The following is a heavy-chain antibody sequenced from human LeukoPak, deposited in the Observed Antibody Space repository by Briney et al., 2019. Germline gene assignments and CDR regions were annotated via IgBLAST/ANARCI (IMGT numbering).Heavy chain of an antibody. CDR2: ISGSGGST. V-gene: IGHV3-23*01. J-gene: IGHJ4*02. Sequence: PGGSLRLSCAASGFTFSGYAMSWVRQAPGKGLEWVSAISGSGGSTYYADSVKGRFTISRDNSKNTLYLQMNSLRAEDTAVYYCAKASGTIVVVPAAIRFPPRFDYWGQGTLVTVSS. D-gene: IGHD2-2*02. CDR3: AKASGTIVVVPAAIRFPPRFDY. CDR1: GFTFSGYA.